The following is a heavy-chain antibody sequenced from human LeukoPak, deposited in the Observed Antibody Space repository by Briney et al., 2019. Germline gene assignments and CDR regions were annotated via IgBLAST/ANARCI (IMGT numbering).Heavy chain of an antibody. Sequence: PSETLSLTCAVYGGSFSDYYWSWIRQTPGKGLEWIGEINHSGSTNYNPSLKSRVTISVDTSKNQFSLKLSSVTAADTAVYYCARHPPYSGSPTSWFDPWGQGTLVTVSS. D-gene: IGHD1-26*01. J-gene: IGHJ5*02. CDR1: GGSFSDYY. V-gene: IGHV4-34*01. CDR3: ARHPPYSGSPTSWFDP. CDR2: INHSGST.